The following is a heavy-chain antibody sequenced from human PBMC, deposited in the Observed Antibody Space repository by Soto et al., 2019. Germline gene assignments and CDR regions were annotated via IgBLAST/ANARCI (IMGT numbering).Heavy chain of an antibody. CDR2: IYYSGST. J-gene: IGHJ4*02. CDR1: GGSISSYY. D-gene: IGHD7-27*01. V-gene: IGHV4-59*01. Sequence: SETLSLTCTVSGGSISSYYWSWIRQPPGKGLEWIGHIYYSGSTNYNPSLKSRVTISVDTSKNQFSLELSSVTAADTAVYYCAGAINWGKFAYWGQGTLVT. CDR3: AGAINWGKFAY.